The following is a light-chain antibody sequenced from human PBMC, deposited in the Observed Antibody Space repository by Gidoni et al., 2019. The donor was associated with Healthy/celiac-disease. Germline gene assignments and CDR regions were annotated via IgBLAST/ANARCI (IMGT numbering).Light chain of an antibody. CDR1: QSISSW. Sequence: DIQMNQSPSTLSASVGDRVTITCRASQSISSWLAWYQQKPGKAPKLLIYKASSLESGVPSRFSGSGSGTEFTLTISSLQPDDFATYYCQQYNSFALTFGGRTKVEIK. J-gene: IGKJ4*01. V-gene: IGKV1-5*03. CDR3: QQYNSFALT. CDR2: KAS.